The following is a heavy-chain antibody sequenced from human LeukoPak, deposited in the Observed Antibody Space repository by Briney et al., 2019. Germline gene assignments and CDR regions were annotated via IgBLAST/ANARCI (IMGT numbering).Heavy chain of an antibody. J-gene: IGHJ4*02. Sequence: PGXSLRLSCAASGFTFSDYYMSWIRQAPGKGLEWVSYISSSGSNIYYADSVKGRFTISRDKEKNSLYLQMNSLRAEDTAVYYCARDGRLLSVYWGQGTLVTVSS. CDR2: ISSSGSNI. V-gene: IGHV3-11*04. CDR3: ARDGRLLSVY. D-gene: IGHD2-2*01. CDR1: GFTFSDYY.